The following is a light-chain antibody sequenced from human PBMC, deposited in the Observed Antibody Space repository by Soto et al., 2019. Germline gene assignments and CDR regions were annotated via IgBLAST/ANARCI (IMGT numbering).Light chain of an antibody. Sequence: QSALTQPASVSGSPGQSIAISCTGTSSDVAAYNYVSWYQQHPGKAPKVMIYEVSKRPSGVSNRFSGSKSGNTASLTISGLQAEDEGHYFCSSYTSSSTLVFGGGTKLTVL. CDR1: SSDVAAYNY. J-gene: IGLJ2*01. V-gene: IGLV2-14*01. CDR2: EVS. CDR3: SSYTSSSTLV.